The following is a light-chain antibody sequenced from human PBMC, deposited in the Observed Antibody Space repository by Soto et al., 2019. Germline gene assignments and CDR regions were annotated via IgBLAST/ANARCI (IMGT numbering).Light chain of an antibody. CDR2: AAS. CDR3: QQLNSSPLA. Sequence: DIQVTQSAAPLSAFVGDRVTISCRARQSIGTWLAWYQQKPGKAPRLLIYAASALQSGVPSRFSGGGSGTDVTLTISSLEPGESATYYCQQLNSSPLAFCQGTRLEI. J-gene: IGKJ5*01. V-gene: IGKV1-9*01. CDR1: QSIGTW.